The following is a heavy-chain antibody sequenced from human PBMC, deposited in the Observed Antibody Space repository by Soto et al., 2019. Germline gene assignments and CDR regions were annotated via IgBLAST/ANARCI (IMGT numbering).Heavy chain of an antibody. CDR1: GFTFSSFA. V-gene: IGHV3-48*02. J-gene: IGHJ3*01. CDR3: VQDHIWDFDF. CDR2: ISVTSGSI. D-gene: IGHD1-26*01. Sequence: EVQLVESGGGLVQPGGSLRISCAASGFTFSSFALNWVRQAPGKGLEWISYISVTSGSIFYADSVKGRFTISRDDARNSLYLQMNALRYEDTAVYFCVQDHIWDFDFWGRGTMVTVSS.